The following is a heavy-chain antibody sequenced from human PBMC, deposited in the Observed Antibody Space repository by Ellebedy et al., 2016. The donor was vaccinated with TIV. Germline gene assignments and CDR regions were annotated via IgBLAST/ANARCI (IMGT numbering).Heavy chain of an antibody. CDR2: ISGSGGSI. CDR1: GVTFSSYA. CDR3: AKRHGGIAAFEGGY. Sequence: GESLKISXAASGVTFSSYAMSWVRQAPGKGLAWVSGISGSGGSIHYADSVKGRFTISRDNSKNTLYLQMNSLRAEDTAVYYCAKRHGGIAAFEGGYWGQGTLVTVSS. V-gene: IGHV3-23*01. D-gene: IGHD6-25*01. J-gene: IGHJ4*02.